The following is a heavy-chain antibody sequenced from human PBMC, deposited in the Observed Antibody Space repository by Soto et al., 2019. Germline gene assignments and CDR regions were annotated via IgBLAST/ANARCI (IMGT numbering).Heavy chain of an antibody. CDR2: IGAGGGGT. CDR3: AKGPEQLVHGVFDY. D-gene: IGHD6-6*01. Sequence: ESGGALVQPGGSLRLSCAASGFTLSSYVMSWVRQAPGKGLEWVSGIGAGGGGTYFADSVKGRFTISRDNSKNTLYLQMNSLRAEDTAVYYCAKGPEQLVHGVFDYWGQGTLVTVSS. CDR1: GFTLSSYV. V-gene: IGHV3-23*01. J-gene: IGHJ4*02.